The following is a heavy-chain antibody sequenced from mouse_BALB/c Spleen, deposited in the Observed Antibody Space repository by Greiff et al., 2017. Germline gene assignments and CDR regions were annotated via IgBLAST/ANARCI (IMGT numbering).Heavy chain of an antibody. CDR2: INPYNDCT. J-gene: IGHJ2*01. D-gene: IGHD2-2*01. CDR1: GYTFTIYV. V-gene: IGHV1-14*01. Sequence: EVKLQESGPELVKPGASVKMSCNASGYTFTIYVMHWVKQKPGHFLELILYINPYNDCTKYNEKFKGKATLTSDKSSSTAYMELSSLTSEDSAVYEWERNYGYDYWGQG. CDR3: ERNYGYDY.